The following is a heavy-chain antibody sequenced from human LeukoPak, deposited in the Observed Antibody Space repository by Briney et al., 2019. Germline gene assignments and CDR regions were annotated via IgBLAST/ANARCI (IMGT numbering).Heavy chain of an antibody. V-gene: IGHV1-18*01. CDR3: ATGLYSSGFDY. J-gene: IGHJ4*02. CDR1: GYTFTSYG. D-gene: IGHD6-19*01. CDR2: ISAYNGNT. Sequence: ASVKVSCKASGYTFTSYGISWVRQAPGQGLEWMGWISAYNGNTNYAQKLQGRVTMTTDTSTSTVYMELSSLRSEDTAVYYCATGLYSSGFDYWGQGTLVTVSS.